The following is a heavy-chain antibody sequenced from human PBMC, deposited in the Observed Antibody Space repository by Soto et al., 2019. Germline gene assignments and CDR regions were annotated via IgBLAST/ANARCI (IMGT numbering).Heavy chain of an antibody. CDR1: GYTFTGYY. CDR3: ARDRGSSWYDNWFDP. J-gene: IGHJ5*02. V-gene: IGHV1-2*04. D-gene: IGHD6-13*01. CDR2: INPNSGGT. Sequence: ASVKVSCKASGYTFTGYYMHWVRQAPGQGLEWMGWINPNSGGTNYAQKFQDWVTMTRDTSISTAYMELSRLRSDDTAVYYCARDRGSSWYDNWFDPWGQGTLVTVSS.